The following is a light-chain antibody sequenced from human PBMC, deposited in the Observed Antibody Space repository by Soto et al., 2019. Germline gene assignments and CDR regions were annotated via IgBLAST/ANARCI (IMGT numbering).Light chain of an antibody. CDR2: GAS. CDR3: QQLFIYPPT. CDR1: QDIGNF. Sequence: DIQMTQSPSSLSAFVGDRVTITCRASQDIGNFLAWYQQKPGKVPKLLIYGASTLQSGVPSRFGGSGSGTDFTLTVSSLQPEDFATYYCQQLFIYPPTFGPGTKVDIK. J-gene: IGKJ3*01. V-gene: IGKV1-9*01.